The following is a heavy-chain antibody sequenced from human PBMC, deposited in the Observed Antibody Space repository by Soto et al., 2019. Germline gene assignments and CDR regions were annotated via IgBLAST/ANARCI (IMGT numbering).Heavy chain of an antibody. V-gene: IGHV1-3*01. CDR3: ARKPPGYSSSWYVY. D-gene: IGHD6-13*01. Sequence: ASVKVSCKASGYTFTSYAMHWVRQAPGQRLEWMGWINAGNGNTKYSQKFQGRVTITRDTSASTAYMELSSRRSEDTAAYYCARKPPGYSSSWYVYWGQGTLVTVSS. J-gene: IGHJ4*02. CDR1: GYTFTSYA. CDR2: INAGNGNT.